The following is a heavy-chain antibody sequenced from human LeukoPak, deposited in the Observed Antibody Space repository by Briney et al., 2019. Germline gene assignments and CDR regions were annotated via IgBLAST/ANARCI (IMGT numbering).Heavy chain of an antibody. V-gene: IGHV4-34*01. Sequence: SETLSLTCAVYGGSFSGYYWSWIRQPPGKGLEWIGEINHSGSTNYNPSRKSRVTMSVDTSKNQFSLKLSSVTAAGTAVYYCARGSDLFGYWGQGTLVTVSS. D-gene: IGHD2-21*01. CDR3: ARGSDLFGY. J-gene: IGHJ4*02. CDR1: GGSFSGYY. CDR2: INHSGST.